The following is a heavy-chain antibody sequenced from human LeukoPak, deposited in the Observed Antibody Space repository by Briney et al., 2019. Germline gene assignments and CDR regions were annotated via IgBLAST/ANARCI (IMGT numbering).Heavy chain of an antibody. CDR1: GFTFSSYG. Sequence: VGSLRLSCAGSGFTFSSYGMHWVRQAPGKGLEWGTVISYDVSKKYYADSVKGRFTISRDNSKNTLYLQMNSLRVEDTAVYYCAKDRSVGATHSDFDYWGQGTLVTVSS. CDR3: AKDRSVGATHSDFDY. D-gene: IGHD1-26*01. CDR2: ISYDVSKK. V-gene: IGHV3-30*18. J-gene: IGHJ4*02.